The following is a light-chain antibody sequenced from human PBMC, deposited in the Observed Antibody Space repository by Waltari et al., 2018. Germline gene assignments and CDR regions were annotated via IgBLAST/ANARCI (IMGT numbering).Light chain of an antibody. J-gene: IGLJ2*01. CDR1: RSNIEAGYD. V-gene: IGLV1-40*01. CDR3: QSYDSSLSGWV. CDR2: TNS. Sequence: QSVLTQPPSVSGAPGQRVPISCTGTRSNIEAGYDVHSYQHVLGTAPKVVIYTNSIRPSGVPDRFSGSKSGTSASLAITGLQAEDEAEYYCQSYDSSLSGWVFGGGTTLTVL.